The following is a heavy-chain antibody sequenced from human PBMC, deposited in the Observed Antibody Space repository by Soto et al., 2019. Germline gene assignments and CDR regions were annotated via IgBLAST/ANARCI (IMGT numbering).Heavy chain of an antibody. CDR3: ARRRRSSSSYYYYYMDV. CDR2: IYYSGST. CDR1: GGSISSSSYY. Sequence: SETLSLTCTVSGGSISSSSYYWGWIRQPPGKGLEWIGSIYYSGSTYYNPSLKSRVTISVDTSKNQFSLKLSSVTAADTAVYYCARRRRSSSSYYYYYMDVWGKGTTVTVSS. J-gene: IGHJ6*03. D-gene: IGHD6-6*01. V-gene: IGHV4-39*01.